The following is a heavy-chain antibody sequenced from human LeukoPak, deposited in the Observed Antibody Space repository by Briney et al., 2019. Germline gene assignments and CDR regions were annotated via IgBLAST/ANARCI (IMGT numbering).Heavy chain of an antibody. CDR2: ISSSSSTI. V-gene: IGHV3-48*01. Sequence: AGGSLRLSCAASGFTFSSYSMNWVRQAPGKGLEWVSYISSSSSTIYYADSVKGRFTISRDNAKNSLYLQMNSPRAEDTAVYYCARDSDFWTGYSTGYWGQGTLVTVSS. CDR3: ARDSDFWTGYSTGY. D-gene: IGHD3/OR15-3a*01. CDR1: GFTFSSYS. J-gene: IGHJ4*02.